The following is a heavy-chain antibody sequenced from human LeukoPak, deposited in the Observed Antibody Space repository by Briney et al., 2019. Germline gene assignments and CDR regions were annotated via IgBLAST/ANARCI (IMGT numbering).Heavy chain of an antibody. CDR1: GFTFSSYW. CDR2: IKQDGSEG. J-gene: IGHJ4*02. Sequence: GGSLRLSCAASGFTFSSYWMTWVRQAPGKGLEWVANIKQDGSEGNDVDSVKGRFTNSRDNAKNSLYLQMNTLRDEDTAVYYCATGAGCGYWGQGTLVTVSS. D-gene: IGHD6-19*01. CDR3: ATGAGCGY. V-gene: IGHV3-7*03.